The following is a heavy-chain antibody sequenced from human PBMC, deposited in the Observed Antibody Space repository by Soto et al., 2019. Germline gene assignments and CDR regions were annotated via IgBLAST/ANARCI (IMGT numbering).Heavy chain of an antibody. V-gene: IGHV1-8*01. Sequence: GASVKVSCKASGYTFTSYDINWVRQATGQGLEWMGWMNPNSGNTGYAQKFQGRVTMTRNTSISTAYMELSSLRSEETAVYYCARQAYYAFWSCYWKDYYYYMDVWGKGTTVTVSS. CDR2: MNPNSGNT. CDR1: GYTFTSYD. D-gene: IGHD3-3*01. CDR3: ARQAYYAFWSCYWKDYYYYMDV. J-gene: IGHJ6*03.